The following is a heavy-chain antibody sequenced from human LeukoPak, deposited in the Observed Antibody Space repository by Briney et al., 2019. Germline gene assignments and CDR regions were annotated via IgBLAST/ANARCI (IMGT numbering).Heavy chain of an antibody. D-gene: IGHD3-10*01. CDR2: ISYDGSNK. CDR1: GFTFSSYG. V-gene: IGHV3-30*18. J-gene: IGHJ4*02. CDR3: AKVRSYYYGSGSFDY. Sequence: GRSLRLSCAASGFTFSSYGMHWVRQAPGKGLEWVAVISYDGSNKYYADSVKGRFTISRDNSKNTLYLQMNSLRAEDTAVYYCAKVRSYYYGSGSFDYWGQGTLVTVSS.